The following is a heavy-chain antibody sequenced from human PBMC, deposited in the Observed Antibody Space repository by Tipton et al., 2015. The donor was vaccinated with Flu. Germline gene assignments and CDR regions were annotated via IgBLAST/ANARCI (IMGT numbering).Heavy chain of an antibody. CDR2: IYTSGST. J-gene: IGHJ6*03. V-gene: IGHV4-4*07. CDR1: GGSISSYY. D-gene: IGHD3-3*01. CDR3: ARDVPFTIFGVAWDYHYYYMDV. Sequence: TLSLTCTVSGGSISSYYCSWIRQPAGKGLEWIGRIYTSGSTNYNPSLKSRVTMSVDTSRNQFSLKLSSVTAADTAVYYCARDVPFTIFGVAWDYHYYYMDVWGKGTTVTVSS.